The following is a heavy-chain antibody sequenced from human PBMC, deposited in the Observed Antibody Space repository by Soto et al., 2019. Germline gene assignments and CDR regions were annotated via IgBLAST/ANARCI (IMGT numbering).Heavy chain of an antibody. V-gene: IGHV1-2*04. CDR1: GYTFTGYY. Sequence: ASVKVSCKASGYTFTGYYMHWVRQAPGQGLKWMGWINPNSGGTNYAQKFQGWVTMTRDTSISTAYMELSRLRSDDTAVYYCARESSSGWTRPYYYYYGMDVWGQGTTVTVSS. D-gene: IGHD6-19*01. J-gene: IGHJ6*02. CDR2: INPNSGGT. CDR3: ARESSSGWTRPYYYYYGMDV.